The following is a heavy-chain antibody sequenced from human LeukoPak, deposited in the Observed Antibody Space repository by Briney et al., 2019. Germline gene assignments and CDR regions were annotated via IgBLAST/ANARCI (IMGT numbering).Heavy chain of an antibody. CDR1: GVSISSGSYY. Sequence: KTSEALSLTCTVSGVSISSGSYYWSWLGQPAGHGLEGIGRLYTRGTTNHNPSLKSRATISVHTTNKQFSLKLSAVTAADTAVYYCARYDYGAYGDYWGQGTLVTVSS. CDR2: LYTRGTT. CDR3: ARYDYGAYGDY. D-gene: IGHD4-17*01. J-gene: IGHJ4*02. V-gene: IGHV4-61*02.